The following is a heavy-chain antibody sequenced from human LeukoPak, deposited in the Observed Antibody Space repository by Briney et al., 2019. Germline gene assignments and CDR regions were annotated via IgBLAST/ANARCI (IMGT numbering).Heavy chain of an antibody. CDR1: GYSISSGYY. J-gene: IGHJ5*02. D-gene: IGHD3-10*01. Sequence: PSETLSLTCTVSGYSISSGYYWGWIRQPPGKGLEWIGSIYHSGRTFYNPSLKSRVTISVDTSKNQFSLKLSSVTAADTAVYYCARSSLKLWFGDRGGFDPWGQGTLVTVSS. V-gene: IGHV4-38-2*02. CDR3: ARSSLKLWFGDRGGFDP. CDR2: IYHSGRT.